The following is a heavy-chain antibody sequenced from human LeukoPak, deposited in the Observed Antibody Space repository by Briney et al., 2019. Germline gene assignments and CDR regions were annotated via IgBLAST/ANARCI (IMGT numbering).Heavy chain of an antibody. Sequence: PSQTLSLTCTVSGGSIYSGSYYWSWIRQPAGKGLEWIGRIYTSGSTNYNPSLKSRVTISVDTSKNQFSLKLSSVTAADTAVYYCARDRVFADYYDSSGYYDYWGQGTLVTVSS. V-gene: IGHV4-61*02. CDR1: GGSIYSGSYY. CDR2: IYTSGST. D-gene: IGHD3-22*01. CDR3: ARDRVFADYYDSSGYYDY. J-gene: IGHJ4*02.